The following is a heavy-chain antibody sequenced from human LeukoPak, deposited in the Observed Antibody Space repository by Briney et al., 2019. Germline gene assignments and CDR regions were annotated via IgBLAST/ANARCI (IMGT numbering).Heavy chain of an antibody. D-gene: IGHD5-12*01. CDR1: GYTFTSYY. V-gene: IGHV1-46*01. CDR3: ARERKWRKHWFDP. CDR2: INPSGGST. Sequence: ASVKVSCKASGYTFTSYYMHWVRQAPGQGLEWMGIINPSGGSTSYAQKFQGRVTMTRDTSTSTVYMELSSLKSEDTAVYYCARERKWRKHWFDPWGQGTLVTVSS. J-gene: IGHJ5*02.